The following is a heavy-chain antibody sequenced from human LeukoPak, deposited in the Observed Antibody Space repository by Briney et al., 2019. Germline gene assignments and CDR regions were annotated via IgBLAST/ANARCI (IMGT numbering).Heavy chain of an antibody. D-gene: IGHD5-18*01. V-gene: IGHV3-53*01. Sequence: GGSLRLSCAASGFTVSSNYMSWVRQAPGKGLEWVSVIYSGGSTYYADSVKGRFTISRDNSKNTLYLQMNSLRAEDTAVYYCASLPISIQLWLRRNYYYGMDVWGQGTTVTVSS. CDR3: ASLPISIQLWLRRNYYYGMDV. CDR2: IYSGGST. CDR1: GFTVSSNY. J-gene: IGHJ6*02.